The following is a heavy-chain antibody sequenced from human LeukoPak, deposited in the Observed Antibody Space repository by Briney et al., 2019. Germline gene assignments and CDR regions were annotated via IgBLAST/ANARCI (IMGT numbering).Heavy chain of an antibody. CDR1: GDSISKYY. D-gene: IGHD2-2*01. CDR3: ARVPDLGYCSSKNCHPNWYFDL. V-gene: IGHV4-59*01. J-gene: IGHJ2*01. CDR2: IYYTGST. Sequence: SETLSLTCIVSGDSISKYYWSWIRQPSGKGLEWIGYIYYTGSTNYNPSLMSRVTISIDTSMNQFSLKLTSVTAADTAVYYCARVPDLGYCSSKNCHPNWYFDLWGRGTLASVSS.